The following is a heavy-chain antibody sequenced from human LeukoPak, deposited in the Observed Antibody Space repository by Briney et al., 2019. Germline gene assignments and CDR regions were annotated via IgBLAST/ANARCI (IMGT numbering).Heavy chain of an antibody. Sequence: PGWSLRLSCAASGFTFSSYSMNWVRQAPGKGLEWVSSITSSSRYIYYADSVKGRFTISRDNAKNSLYLQMNSLRAEDTAVYYCARREWGLRFGRSMGEYYFDYWGQGTLVTVSS. J-gene: IGHJ4*02. CDR2: ITSSSRYI. V-gene: IGHV3-21*01. D-gene: IGHD5-12*01. CDR1: GFTFSSYS. CDR3: ARREWGLRFGRSMGEYYFDY.